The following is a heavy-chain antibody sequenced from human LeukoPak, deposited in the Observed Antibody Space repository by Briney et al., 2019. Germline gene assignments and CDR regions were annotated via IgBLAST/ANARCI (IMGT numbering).Heavy chain of an antibody. CDR2: ISWNSGSV. J-gene: IGHJ4*02. V-gene: IGHV3-9*01. Sequence: GGSLRLSCAASGFSFDDYAMHWVRQAPGKGLEWVSGISWNSGSVGYADSVKGRFTISRDNANNSLFLQMNNLRTEDTALYYCAKGEKKWLARQPNYWGQGTLVTVSS. CDR1: GFSFDDYA. CDR3: AKGEKKWLARQPNY. D-gene: IGHD6-19*01.